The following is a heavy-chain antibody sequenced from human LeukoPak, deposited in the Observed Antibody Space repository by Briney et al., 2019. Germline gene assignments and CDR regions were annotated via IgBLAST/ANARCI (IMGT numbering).Heavy chain of an antibody. J-gene: IGHJ4*02. CDR3: ARDTRTSSIAARHPDFFDY. V-gene: IGHV3-7*01. Sequence: GGSLRLSCAASGFTFSSYWMGWVRQAPGKGLEWVANIKQDASEKYYVDSVKGRFTISRDNAKNSLYLQMNSLRAEDTAVYYCARDTRTSSIAARHPDFFDYWSQGTLVTVSS. D-gene: IGHD6-6*01. CDR2: IKQDASEK. CDR1: GFTFSSYW.